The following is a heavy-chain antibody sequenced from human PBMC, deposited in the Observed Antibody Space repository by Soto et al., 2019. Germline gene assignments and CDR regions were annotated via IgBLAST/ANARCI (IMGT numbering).Heavy chain of an antibody. Sequence: QLLESGGGLVQTGGSLRLSCTASGFTFSNYAMSWVRQAPGKGLEWVSGIRSSGESTYYADSVQGSLTISRDNSKNMLYMHIKRLRAEDTAVYYCAKGGRRVLDPMDVWGQGTTVTVSS. V-gene: IGHV3-23*01. CDR1: GFTFSNYA. CDR3: AKGGRRVLDPMDV. J-gene: IGHJ6*02. CDR2: IRSSGEST. D-gene: IGHD1-1*01.